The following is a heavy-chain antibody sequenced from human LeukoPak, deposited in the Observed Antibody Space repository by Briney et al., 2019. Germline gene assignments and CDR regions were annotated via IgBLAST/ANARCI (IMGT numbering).Heavy chain of an antibody. D-gene: IGHD3-10*01. CDR2: IIPIFGTA. Sequence: SVKVSCKASGGTFSSYAINWVRQAPGQGLEWMGGIIPIFGTANYAQKFQGRVTITTDESTSTAYMELSSLRSEDTAVYYCAREGSMVRGEPIFDYWGQGTLVTVSS. J-gene: IGHJ4*02. V-gene: IGHV1-69*05. CDR1: GGTFSSYA. CDR3: AREGSMVRGEPIFDY.